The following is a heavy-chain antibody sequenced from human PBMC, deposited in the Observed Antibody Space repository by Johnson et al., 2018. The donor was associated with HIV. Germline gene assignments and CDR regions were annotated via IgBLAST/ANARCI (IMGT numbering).Heavy chain of an antibody. J-gene: IGHJ3*02. D-gene: IGHD2-21*01. CDR1: GFTFSNYA. V-gene: IGHV3-7*03. CDR3: ARDRLLWWSAYQDAFDI. CDR2: IKQDGSER. Sequence: VQLVESGGGLVHPGGSLRLSCAASGFTFSNYAIHWVRQPPGKGLEWVANIKQDGSERYYVDSVEGRFAISRDNAKNSLQLQMNSPRAEATAVYYCARDRLLWWSAYQDAFDIWGQGTMVTVSS.